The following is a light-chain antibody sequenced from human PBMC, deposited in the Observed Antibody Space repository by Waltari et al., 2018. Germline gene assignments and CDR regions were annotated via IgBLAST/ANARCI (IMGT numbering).Light chain of an antibody. Sequence: DIQMTHSPSSVSASVGDRVTITCRASQDINNCLAWYQQKPGKAPNLLIYDASSLESGVPSRFSGSGSGADFTLTITSLQSEDFATYYCQQAKSFPHTFGGGTKVEIK. V-gene: IGKV1-12*01. CDR3: QQAKSFPHT. J-gene: IGKJ4*01. CDR1: QDINNC. CDR2: DAS.